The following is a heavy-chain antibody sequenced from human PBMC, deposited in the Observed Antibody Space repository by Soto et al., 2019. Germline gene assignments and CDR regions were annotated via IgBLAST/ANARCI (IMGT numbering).Heavy chain of an antibody. V-gene: IGHV4-59*01. CDR3: ARDRYFGSGSPFPAY. D-gene: IGHD3-10*01. Sequence: SETLSLTCSVSGGSMNDYYWSWIRQSPGKGLEWIGYIYYLGSTDYNPSLKSRVTISVDTSKKQFSLKLTSVTVADTAVYYCARDRYFGSGSPFPAYWGPGTLVTVSS. CDR2: IYYLGST. CDR1: GGSMNDYY. J-gene: IGHJ4*02.